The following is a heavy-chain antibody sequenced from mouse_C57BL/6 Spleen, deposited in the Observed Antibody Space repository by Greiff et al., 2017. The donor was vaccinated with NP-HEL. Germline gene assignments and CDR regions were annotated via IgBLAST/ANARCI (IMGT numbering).Heavy chain of an antibody. CDR1: GYTFTSYW. CDR3: ARRSYYYGSSYDFDD. Sequence: QVQLKQPGAELVKPGASVKLSCKASGYTFTSYWMQWVKQRPGQGLEWIGEIDPSDSYTNYNQKFKGKATLTVDTSSSTAYMQLSSLTSEDSAVYYCARRSYYYGSSYDFDDWGKGTTLTVSS. J-gene: IGHJ2*01. D-gene: IGHD1-1*01. CDR2: IDPSDSYT. V-gene: IGHV1-50*01.